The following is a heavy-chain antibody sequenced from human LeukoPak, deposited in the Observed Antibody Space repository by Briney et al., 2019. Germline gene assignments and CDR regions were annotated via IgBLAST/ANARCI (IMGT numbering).Heavy chain of an antibody. CDR2: IYYSGST. D-gene: IGHD5-18*01. Sequence: SETLSLTCTVSGGSISSYYWSWIRQPPGKGLEWIGYIYYSGSTNYNPSLKSRVTISVDTSKNQFSLKLSSVTAADTAVYYCARDRGYSYGYCFDYWGQGTLVTVSS. V-gene: IGHV4-59*12. CDR1: GGSISSYY. CDR3: ARDRGYSYGYCFDY. J-gene: IGHJ4*02.